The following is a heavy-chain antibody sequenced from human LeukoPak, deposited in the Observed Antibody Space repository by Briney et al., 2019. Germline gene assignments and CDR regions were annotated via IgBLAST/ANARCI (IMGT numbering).Heavy chain of an antibody. D-gene: IGHD1-7*01. J-gene: IGHJ4*02. CDR2: IYYSGST. Sequence: SETLSLTCAVSGGSISSGNWCSWVRQPPGKGLEWIGYIYYSGSTYYNPSLKSRVTISVDTSKNQFSLKLSSVTAADTAVYYCARESGWNYGDYWGQGTLVTVSS. V-gene: IGHV4-4*02. CDR1: GGSISSGNW. CDR3: ARESGWNYGDY.